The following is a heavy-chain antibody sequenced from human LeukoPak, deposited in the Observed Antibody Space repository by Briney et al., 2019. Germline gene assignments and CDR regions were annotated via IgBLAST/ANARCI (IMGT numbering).Heavy chain of an antibody. V-gene: IGHV1-2*02. CDR3: ASLVAAAGTGRNFDY. CDR2: INPNSGGT. J-gene: IGHJ4*02. Sequence: GAPVKVSCKASGYTFTGYYMHWVRQAPGQGLEWMGWINPNSGGTNYAQKFQGRVTMTRDTSISTAYMELSRLRSDDTAVYYCASLVAAAGTGRNFDYWGQGTLVTVSS. CDR1: GYTFTGYY. D-gene: IGHD6-13*01.